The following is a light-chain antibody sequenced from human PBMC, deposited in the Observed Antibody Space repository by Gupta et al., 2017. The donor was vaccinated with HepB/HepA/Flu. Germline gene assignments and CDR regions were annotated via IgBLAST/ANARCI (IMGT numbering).Light chain of an antibody. V-gene: IGLV3-1*01. CDR3: QTWDSSTVV. CDR2: QNT. J-gene: IGLJ3*02. Sequence: SCELTQPPSVSVSPGQTASITCSGDKLGDKYSFWYQQKPGQSPILVIYQNTKRPSGVPERCSGSNSGNTATLTVGGTQAMDEADYYCQTWDSSTVVFGGGTKLTVL. CDR1: KLGDKY.